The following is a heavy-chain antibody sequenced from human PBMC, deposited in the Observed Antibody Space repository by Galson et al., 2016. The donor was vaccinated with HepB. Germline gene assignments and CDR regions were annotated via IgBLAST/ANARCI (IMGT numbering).Heavy chain of an antibody. J-gene: IGHJ2*01. Sequence: SLRLSCAASGFMFTEYGMHWVRQAPGKGLEWVAIISYDGSNKYYADSVKGRFTISRDNSENTLHLQLNSLRTDDTAVYFCAKAESHGVVVETAAIDYYLDLWGRGTRVSVSS. CDR1: GFMFTEYG. CDR2: ISYDGSNK. V-gene: IGHV3-30*18. D-gene: IGHD2-15*01. CDR3: AKAESHGVVVETAAIDYYLDL.